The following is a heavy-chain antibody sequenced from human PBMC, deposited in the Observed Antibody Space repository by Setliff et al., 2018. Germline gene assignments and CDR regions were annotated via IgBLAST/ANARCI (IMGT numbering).Heavy chain of an antibody. CDR1: GFTFSGYS. V-gene: IGHV3-20*04. CDR2: INWNSAST. D-gene: IGHD3-22*01. J-gene: IGHJ6*03. Sequence: GGSLRLSCEASGFTFSGYSMNWVRQAPGKGLEWVSGINWNSASTSYADSVKGRFTISRDNAENSLYLQMSSLRAEDTALYYCALTPLNNYHYYQGYYYYMGVWGKGTTVTVSS. CDR3: ALTPLNNYHYYQGYYYYMGV.